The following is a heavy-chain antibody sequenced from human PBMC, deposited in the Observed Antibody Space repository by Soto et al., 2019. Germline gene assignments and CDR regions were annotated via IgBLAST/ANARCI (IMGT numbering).Heavy chain of an antibody. Sequence: GGSLRLSCAASGFTFSSYAMSWVRQAPGKGLEWVSAISGSGGSTYYADSVKGRFTISRDNSKNTLYLQMNSLRAEDTAVYYCAKDGYCSGGSCYARPFDYWGQGTLVTVSS. J-gene: IGHJ4*02. CDR3: AKDGYCSGGSCYARPFDY. CDR1: GFTFSSYA. CDR2: ISGSGGST. D-gene: IGHD2-15*01. V-gene: IGHV3-23*01.